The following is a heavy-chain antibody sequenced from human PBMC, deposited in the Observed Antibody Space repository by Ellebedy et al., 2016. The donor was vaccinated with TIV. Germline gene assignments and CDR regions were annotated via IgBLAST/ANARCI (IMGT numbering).Heavy chain of an antibody. CDR3: ARDYYGSGSYSSD. J-gene: IGHJ4*02. CDR1: GGSISSSSYY. CDR2: IYYSGST. V-gene: IGHV4-39*02. Sequence: MPSETLSLTCTVSGGSISSSSYYWGWIRQPPGKGLEWIGTIYYSGSTYYNPSLKSRVTISVDTSKNQFSLKLRSVTAADTAVYYCARDYYGSGSYSSDWGQGTLVTVSS. D-gene: IGHD3-10*01.